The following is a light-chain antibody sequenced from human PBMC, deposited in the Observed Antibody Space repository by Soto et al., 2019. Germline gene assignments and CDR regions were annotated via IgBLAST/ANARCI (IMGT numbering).Light chain of an antibody. V-gene: IGKV3-15*01. Sequence: EIVMTQSPATLSVSPGERATLSCRASQTVSVNLAWYQQKPGQAPRLLIYGASTRATGVPARFSGSWSGTEFTLTISSLQSEDFAVYYCDQYDDWPPFTVGPGTRVDIK. CDR1: QTVSVN. CDR3: DQYDDWPPFT. J-gene: IGKJ3*01. CDR2: GAS.